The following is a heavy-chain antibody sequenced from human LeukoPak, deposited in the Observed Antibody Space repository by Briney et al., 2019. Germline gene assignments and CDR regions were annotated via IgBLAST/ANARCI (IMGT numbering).Heavy chain of an antibody. J-gene: IGHJ6*02. CDR2: IYSGGST. D-gene: IGHD6-19*01. CDR1: GFTVSSNY. Sequence: GGSLILSCAASGFTVSSNYMSWVRQAPGKGLEWVSVIYSGGSTYYADSVKGRFTISRDNSKNTLYLQMNSLRAEDTAVYYCARGSGASSGWPYYYYGMDVWGQGTTVTVSS. CDR3: ARGSGASSGWPYYYYGMDV. V-gene: IGHV3-53*01.